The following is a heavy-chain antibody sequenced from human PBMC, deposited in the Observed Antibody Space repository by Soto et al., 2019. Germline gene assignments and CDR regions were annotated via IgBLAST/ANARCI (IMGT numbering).Heavy chain of an antibody. CDR2: VSTDGHK. CDR3: AKGIIVGATIED. CDR1: GFAFTDHG. D-gene: IGHD1-26*01. Sequence: QVQLVESGGGVVQPGRSLRLSCTTSGFAFTDHGMHWVRQAPGKGLEWVTLVSTDGHKYYSESVRGRFTVSRDNAENTLYLHMSSLRPDDTAMYYCAKGIIVGATIEDWGQGTLVTVSS. V-gene: IGHV3-30*18. J-gene: IGHJ4*02.